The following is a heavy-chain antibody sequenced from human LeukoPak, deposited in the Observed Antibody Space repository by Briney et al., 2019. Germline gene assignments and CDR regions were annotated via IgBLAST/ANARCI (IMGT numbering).Heavy chain of an antibody. CDR2: IRSKANSYAT. CDR1: GFTFSGSA. CDR3: TSPLLGDGYNSFDI. D-gene: IGHD5-24*01. J-gene: IGHJ3*02. Sequence: PGGSLRLSCAASGFTFSGSAMHWVRQASGKGLEWVGRIRSKANSYATAYAASVKGRFTIFRDDSKNTAYLQMNSLKTEDTAVYYCTSPLLGDGYNSFDIWGQGTMVTVSS. V-gene: IGHV3-73*01.